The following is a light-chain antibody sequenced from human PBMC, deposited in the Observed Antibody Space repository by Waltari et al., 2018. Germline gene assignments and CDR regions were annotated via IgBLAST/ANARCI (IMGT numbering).Light chain of an antibody. J-gene: IGKJ4*01. Sequence: DIQLTQSPSFLSASVGDRVTITCRASQVISSHLAWYQQEPGKAPKLLIYAASTLQTGVPSRFSGSGSGTEFTLRISCLQPEDFGSYYCQQLHAYPLSFGGGTKVEIK. CDR2: AAS. CDR1: QVISSH. V-gene: IGKV1-9*01. CDR3: QQLHAYPLS.